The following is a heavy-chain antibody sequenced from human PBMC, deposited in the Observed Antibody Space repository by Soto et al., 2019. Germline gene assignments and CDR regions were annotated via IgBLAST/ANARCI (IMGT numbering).Heavy chain of an antibody. J-gene: IGHJ6*02. CDR3: ARDITLPRGETFPGYYYGMDV. CDR1: GGTFNSHG. D-gene: IGHD3-10*01. V-gene: IGHV1-69*01. Sequence: QVLLAQSGAEVKKPGSAVNVSCKAAGGTFNSHGINWVRQAPGQGPEWLGGIIPIFGKANYAQKFQGRVTITADESTSTAYMELSSLRSEDTAVYYCARDITLPRGETFPGYYYGMDVWGQGTTVTVAS. CDR2: IIPIFGKA.